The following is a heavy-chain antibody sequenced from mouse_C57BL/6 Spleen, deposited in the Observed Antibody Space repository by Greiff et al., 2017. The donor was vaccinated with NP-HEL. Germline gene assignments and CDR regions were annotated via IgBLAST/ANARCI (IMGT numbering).Heavy chain of an antibody. V-gene: IGHV5-6*01. Sequence: EVQGVESGGDLVKPGGSLKLSCAASGFTFSSYGMSWVRQTPDKRLEWVATISSGGSYTYYPDSVKGRFTISRDNAKNTLYLQMSSLKSEDTAMYYCARRYYVGYFDYWGQGTTLTVSS. J-gene: IGHJ2*01. CDR3: ARRYYVGYFDY. CDR2: ISSGGSYT. D-gene: IGHD1-1*02. CDR1: GFTFSSYG.